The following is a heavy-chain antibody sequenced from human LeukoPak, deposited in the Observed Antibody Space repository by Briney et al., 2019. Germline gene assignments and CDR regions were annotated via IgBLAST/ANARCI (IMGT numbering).Heavy chain of an antibody. CDR1: GYTFTSYG. D-gene: IGHD3-22*01. Sequence: ASVKVSCKASGYTFTSYGISWVRQAPGQGLEWMGWISAYNGNTNYAQKLQGRVTMTTDTSTSTAYMELRSLRSDDTAVYYCARDEGDRYYDSSVDYTGSGSDAFDIWGQGTMVTVSS. CDR3: ARDEGDRYYDSSVDYTGSGSDAFDI. V-gene: IGHV1-18*01. CDR2: ISAYNGNT. J-gene: IGHJ3*02.